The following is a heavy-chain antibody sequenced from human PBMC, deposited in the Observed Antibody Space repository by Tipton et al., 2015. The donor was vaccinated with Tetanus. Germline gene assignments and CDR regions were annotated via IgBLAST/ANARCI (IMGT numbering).Heavy chain of an antibody. CDR2: ISGSSLRP. CDR1: GFTFGGYT. CDR3: AKEALGVLDV. V-gene: IGHV3-23*01. Sequence: SLRLSCAASGFTFGGYTMNWVRQAPGKGLQWVSAISGSSLRPYNADSVKGCFTISRDNSKNTVWLQLNSLRGDDTAIYYCAKEALGVLDVWGKGTPVTVSP. J-gene: IGHJ6*04.